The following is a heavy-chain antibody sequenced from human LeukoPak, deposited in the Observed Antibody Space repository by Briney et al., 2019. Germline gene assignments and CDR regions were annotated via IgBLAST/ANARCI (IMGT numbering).Heavy chain of an antibody. CDR3: ARDLQSSSGYYYVVGY. CDR1: GYTFTGYY. D-gene: IGHD3-22*01. J-gene: IGHJ4*02. Sequence: VASVKVSCKASGYTFTGYYMHWVRPAPGQGLEWMGWINPNGGGTNYAQKFQGRVTMTRDTSISTAYMELSRLRSDDTAVYYCARDLQSSSGYYYVVGYWGQGTLVTVSS. V-gene: IGHV1-2*02. CDR2: INPNGGGT.